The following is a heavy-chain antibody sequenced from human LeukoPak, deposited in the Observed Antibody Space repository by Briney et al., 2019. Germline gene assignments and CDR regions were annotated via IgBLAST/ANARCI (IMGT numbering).Heavy chain of an antibody. CDR2: IIPILGIA. J-gene: IGHJ6*02. V-gene: IGHV1-69*04. Sequence: GATVKVSCKASGGTFSSYAISWVRQAPGQGLEWMGRIIPILGIANYAQEFQGRVTITADISTSTAYMELSSLRSEDTAVYYCAREVLYYGSGSYVPSYYYYGMDVWGQGTTVTVSS. CDR1: GGTFSSYA. CDR3: AREVLYYGSGSYVPSYYYYGMDV. D-gene: IGHD3-10*01.